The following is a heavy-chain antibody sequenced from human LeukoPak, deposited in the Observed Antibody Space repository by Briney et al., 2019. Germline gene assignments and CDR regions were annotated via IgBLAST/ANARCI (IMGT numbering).Heavy chain of an antibody. V-gene: IGHV4-34*01. J-gene: IGHJ5*02. CDR2: INDSGST. D-gene: IGHD4-17*01. CDR3: ARGDDYGVHFDP. Sequence: SETLSLTCAVYGGSFSGFYWSWIRQPPGKGLEWIGEINDSGSTNYNPSLKSRVTISVDTSKNQFSPKLSSVTAADTAVYYCARGDDYGVHFDPWGQGTLVTVPS. CDR1: GGSFSGFY.